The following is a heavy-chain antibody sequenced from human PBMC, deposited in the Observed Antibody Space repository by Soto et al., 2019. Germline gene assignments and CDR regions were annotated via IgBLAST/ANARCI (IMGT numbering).Heavy chain of an antibody. D-gene: IGHD2-2*01. CDR2: IYHSGST. J-gene: IGHJ5*02. CDR1: GGSISSGGYS. V-gene: IGHV4-30-2*01. Sequence: KPSETLSLTCADSGGSISSGGYSWSWIRQPPGKGLEWIGYIYHSGSTYYNPSLKSRVTISVDRSKNQFSLKLSSVTAADTAVYYCARVVAVVPAATFWFDPWGQGTLVTVSS. CDR3: ARVVAVVPAATFWFDP.